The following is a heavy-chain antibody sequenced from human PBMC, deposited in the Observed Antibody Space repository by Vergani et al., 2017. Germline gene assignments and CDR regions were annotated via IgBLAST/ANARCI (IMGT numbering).Heavy chain of an antibody. V-gene: IGHV1-46*03. Sequence: QVQVVQSGPEVKKSGASVKVSCKTSGYTFSNYYMHWVRQAPGQGLEWMGIINPSGGHTNYAQKFQGRVTMTRDKSTSTVYMELSSLRSEDTAIYYCARGDYVILTGYRYWGQGTLVTVSA. CDR2: INPSGGHT. J-gene: IGHJ4*02. CDR3: ARGDYVILTGYRY. CDR1: GYTFSNYY. D-gene: IGHD3-9*01.